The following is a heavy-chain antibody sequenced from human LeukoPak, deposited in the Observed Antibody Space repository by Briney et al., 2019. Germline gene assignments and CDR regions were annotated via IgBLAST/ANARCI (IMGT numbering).Heavy chain of an antibody. J-gene: IGHJ3*02. CDR2: IYTSGST. CDR3: ERADIAYYYDSSGYAFDI. D-gene: IGHD3-22*01. CDR1: GGSISSYY. V-gene: IGHV4-4*07. Sequence: SETLSLTCTVSGGSISSYYWSWIRQPAGKGLEWIGRIYTSGSTNYNPSLKNRVTMSVDTSKNQFSLKLSPVTAADTAVYYCERADIAYYYDSSGYAFDIWGQGTMVTVSS.